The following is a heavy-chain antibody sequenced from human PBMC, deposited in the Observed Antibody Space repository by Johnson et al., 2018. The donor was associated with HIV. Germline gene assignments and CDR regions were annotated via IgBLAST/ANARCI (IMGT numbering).Heavy chain of an antibody. V-gene: IGHV3-7*01. D-gene: IGHD2-2*01. Sequence: VQLVESGGGLVQPGGSLRLSCAASGFTFSSYWMSWVRQAPGKGLEWVANIKQDGSEKYYADSLNGRFTISRDNSKNTLYLQMNSRRVDDTAMYYCAKADTMAGDAFDIWGQGTMVTVSS. J-gene: IGHJ3*02. CDR1: GFTFSSYW. CDR3: AKADTMAGDAFDI. CDR2: IKQDGSEK.